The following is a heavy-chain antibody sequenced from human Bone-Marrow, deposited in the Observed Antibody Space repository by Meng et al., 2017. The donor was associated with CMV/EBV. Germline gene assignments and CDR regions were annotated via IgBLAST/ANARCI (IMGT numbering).Heavy chain of an antibody. CDR3: ARSLRDAYFDY. Sequence: GESLKISCAASGFTFSSYGMHWVRQAPGKGLEWVSVIYSGGSTYYADSVKGRFTISRDNSKNTLYLQMNSLRAEDTAVYYCARSLRDAYFDYWGQGTLVTVSS. CDR1: GFTFSSYG. V-gene: IGHV3-NL1*01. J-gene: IGHJ4*02. CDR2: IYSGGST.